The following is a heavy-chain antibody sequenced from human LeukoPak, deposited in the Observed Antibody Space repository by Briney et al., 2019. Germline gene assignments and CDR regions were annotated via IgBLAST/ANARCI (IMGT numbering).Heavy chain of an antibody. J-gene: IGHJ4*02. CDR1: GFNFRYFW. D-gene: IGHD6-13*01. CDR2: INHDGRET. V-gene: IGHV3-7*03. Sequence: GGSLRLTCLGSGFNFRYFWMSWVRQAPGKGLEWVANINHDGRETYYADSVKGRFIISRDNAKDSLYLQMNSLRAEDTAVYYCAKRQPGIAAAHFDYWGQGTLVTVSS. CDR3: AKRQPGIAAAHFDY.